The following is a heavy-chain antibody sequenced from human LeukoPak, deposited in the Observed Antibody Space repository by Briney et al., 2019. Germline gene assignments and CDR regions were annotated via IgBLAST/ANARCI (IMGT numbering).Heavy chain of an antibody. CDR1: GGSISSSSYY. J-gene: IGHJ4*02. V-gene: IGHV4-39*01. CDR2: IHYSGNT. CDR3: ASDSYYYDSSGYFIDY. Sequence: SETLSLTCTVSGGSISSSSYYWDWIRQPPGRGLERIGSIHYSGNTYYNPSLKSRVTISVDTSKNQFSLKLSSVTAADTAMYYCASDSYYYDSSGYFIDYWGQGTLVTVSS. D-gene: IGHD3-22*01.